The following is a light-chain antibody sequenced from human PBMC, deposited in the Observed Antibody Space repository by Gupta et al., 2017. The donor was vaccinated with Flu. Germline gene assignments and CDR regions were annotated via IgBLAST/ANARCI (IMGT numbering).Light chain of an antibody. CDR2: QDS. CDR1: KLGDKY. V-gene: IGLV3-1*01. J-gene: IGLJ1*01. CDR3: QAWDSSTLYV. Sequence: PGQTASITCSGDKLGDKYACWYQQKPGQSPVLVIYQDSKRPSGIPERFSGSNSGNTATLTISGTQAMDEADYYCQAWDSSTLYVFGTGTKVTVL.